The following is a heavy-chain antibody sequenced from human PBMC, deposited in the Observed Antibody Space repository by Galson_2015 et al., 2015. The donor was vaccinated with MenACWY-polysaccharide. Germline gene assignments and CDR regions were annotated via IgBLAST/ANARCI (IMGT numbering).Heavy chain of an antibody. J-gene: IGHJ6*02. D-gene: IGHD3-3*01. CDR3: AASKAFWSGYSALYYYYGRDI. CDR1: GYTFTSYY. CDR2: INPSGGST. Sequence: VKVSCKASGYTFTSYYMHWVRQAPGQGLEWMGIINPSGGSTSYAQKFQGRVTMTRDTSTSTVYMELSSLRSEDTAVYYCAASKAFWSGYSALYYYYGRDIWGQGTTVTVSS. V-gene: IGHV1-46*01.